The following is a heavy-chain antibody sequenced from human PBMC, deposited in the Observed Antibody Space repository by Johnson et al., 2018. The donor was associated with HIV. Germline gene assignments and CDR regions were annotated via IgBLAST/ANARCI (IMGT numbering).Heavy chain of an antibody. CDR1: GFTFSSYA. CDR3: ARDPIAFRNYYGSGSAFDI. Sequence: QVQLVESGGGVVQPGRSLRLSCAASGFTFSSYAMHWVRQAPGKGLEWVSVIYSGGSTYYADSVKGRFTISRDNSKNTLFLQMNSLRPEDTAVYHCARDPIAFRNYYGSGSAFDIWGQGTMVTVSS. D-gene: IGHD3-10*01. V-gene: IGHV3-NL1*01. J-gene: IGHJ3*02. CDR2: IYSGGST.